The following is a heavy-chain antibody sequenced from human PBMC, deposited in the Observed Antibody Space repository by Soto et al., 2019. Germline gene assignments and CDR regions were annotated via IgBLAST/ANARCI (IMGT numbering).Heavy chain of an antibody. CDR1: GFTFSRYA. D-gene: IGHD2-8*01. V-gene: IGHV3-30-3*01. CDR2: ISRDGSSK. J-gene: IGHJ4*02. Sequence: QVHLVESGGGVVQPGGSLRLSCAASGFTFSRYAMHWVRQAPGEGLEWVAVISRDGSSKYYGDSVKGRFTVSRDNSNNTLYLFMTSLRPDDTAVFYCARSRNGAVPDSINFWGQGTLVTVSS. CDR3: ARSRNGAVPDSINF.